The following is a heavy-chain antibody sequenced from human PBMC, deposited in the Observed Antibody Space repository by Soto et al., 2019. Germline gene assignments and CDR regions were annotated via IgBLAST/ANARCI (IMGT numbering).Heavy chain of an antibody. J-gene: IGHJ4*02. CDR1: GSTFSSYA. V-gene: IGHV1-69*13. D-gene: IGHD3-16*02. Sequence: SVKVSCTASGSTFSSYAISWVRQAPGQGLEWMGGIIPIFGTANYAQKFQGRVTITADESTSTAYMELSSLRSEDTAVYYCARGRLGELSAFDYWGQGTRVTVSS. CDR3: ARGRLGELSAFDY. CDR2: IIPIFGTA.